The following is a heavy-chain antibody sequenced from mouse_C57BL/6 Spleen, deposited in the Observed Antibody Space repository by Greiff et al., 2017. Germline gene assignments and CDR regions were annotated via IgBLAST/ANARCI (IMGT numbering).Heavy chain of an antibody. J-gene: IGHJ3*01. V-gene: IGHV3-6*01. CDR3: AREGDWDGAWFAY. CDR2: ISYDGSN. Sequence: DVKLVESGPGLVKPSQSLSLTCSVTGYSITSGYYWNWIRQFPGNKLEWMGYISYDGSNNYNPSLKNRISITRDTSKNQFFLMLNSVTTEDTATYYCAREGDWDGAWFAYWGQGTLVTVSA. CDR1: GYSITSGYY. D-gene: IGHD4-1*01.